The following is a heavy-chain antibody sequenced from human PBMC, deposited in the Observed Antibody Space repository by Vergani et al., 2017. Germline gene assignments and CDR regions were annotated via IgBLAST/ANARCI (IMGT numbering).Heavy chain of an antibody. J-gene: IGHJ6*03. V-gene: IGHV3-23*01. Sequence: EVQLLESGGGLVQPGGSLRLSCAASGFTFSSCAMSWVRQAPGKGLEWVSAISGSGGSTYYADSVKGRFTISRDNSKNTLYLQMNSLRAEDTAVYYCAKDGGYDSMYYYYYMDVWGKGTTVTVSS. CDR2: ISGSGGST. CDR3: AKDGGYDSMYYYYYMDV. D-gene: IGHD5-12*01. CDR1: GFTFSSCA.